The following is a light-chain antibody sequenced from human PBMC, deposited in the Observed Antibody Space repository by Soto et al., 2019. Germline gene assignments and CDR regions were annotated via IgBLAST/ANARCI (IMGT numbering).Light chain of an antibody. J-gene: IGLJ2*01. CDR2: DVS. CDR1: SSDVGGYNY. V-gene: IGLV2-14*01. Sequence: QSALTQPASVSGSPGQSITISCTGTSSDVGGYNYVSWYQQHPGKAPKLMIYDVSNRPSGVSNRFSGSKPGNTASLTISGLQAEDEADYYCSTLRVFGGGTKVTVL. CDR3: STLRV.